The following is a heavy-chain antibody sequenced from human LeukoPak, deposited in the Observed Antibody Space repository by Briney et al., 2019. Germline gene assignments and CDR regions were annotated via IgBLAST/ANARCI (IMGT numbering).Heavy chain of an antibody. CDR2: VKSDGTAT. CDR1: GFTFISHL. CDR3: VRKFATGD. V-gene: IGHV3-74*01. Sequence: GASLRLACAPSGFTFISHLIRWVRHAQGRGLVWVSSVKSDGTATNYADSVKGRFTSSRDNAKNTLYLQMNSLRVEDTAVYYCVRKFATGDWGQGTLVTVSS. J-gene: IGHJ4*02. D-gene: IGHD1-14*01.